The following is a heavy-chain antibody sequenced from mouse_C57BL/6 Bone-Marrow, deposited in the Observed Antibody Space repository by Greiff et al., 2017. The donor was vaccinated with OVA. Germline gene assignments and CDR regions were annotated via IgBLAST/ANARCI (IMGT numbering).Heavy chain of an antibody. CDR3: AKEDCKAN. V-gene: IGHV5-4*01. CDR1: GFTFSSYA. Sequence: DVKLVESGGGLVKPGGSLKLSCAASGFTFSSYAMSWVRQTPEKRLEWVATISDGGSYTYYPDNVKGRFTISRDNAKNNLYLQMSHLKSEDTAMYYCAKEDCKANWGQGTLVTVSA. J-gene: IGHJ3*01. CDR2: ISDGGSYT.